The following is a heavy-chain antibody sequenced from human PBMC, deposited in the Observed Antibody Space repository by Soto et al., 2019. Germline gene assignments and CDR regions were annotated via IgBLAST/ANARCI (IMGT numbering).Heavy chain of an antibody. CDR1: GGSISSSSYY. V-gene: IGHV4-39*01. CDR2: IYYSGST. J-gene: IGHJ4*02. CDR3: ARQYIAARPFLIVVGYYFDY. Sequence: QLQLQESGPGLVKPSETLSLTCTVSGGSISSSSYYWGWIRQPPGKGLEWIGSIYYSGSTYYNPSLKSRVTISVDTSKNQFSLKLSSVTAADTAVYYCARQYIAARPFLIVVGYYFDYWGQGTLVTVSS. D-gene: IGHD6-6*01.